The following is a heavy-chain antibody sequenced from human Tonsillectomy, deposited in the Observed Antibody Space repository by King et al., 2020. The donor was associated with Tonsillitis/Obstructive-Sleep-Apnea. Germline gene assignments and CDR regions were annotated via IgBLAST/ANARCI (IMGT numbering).Heavy chain of an antibody. CDR2: IDPSDSYT. V-gene: IGHV5-10-1*03. J-gene: IGHJ6*02. Sequence: VQLVESGAEVKKPGESLRISCKGSGYTFTSYWIIWVRQMPGKGLEWMGRIDPSDSYTNYSPSFQGHVTISADKSISTAYLQWSSLKASDTAMYYCASRVLEYSSSYYYYGMDVWGQGTTVTVSS. CDR1: GYTFTSYW. D-gene: IGHD6-6*01. CDR3: ASRVLEYSSSYYYYGMDV.